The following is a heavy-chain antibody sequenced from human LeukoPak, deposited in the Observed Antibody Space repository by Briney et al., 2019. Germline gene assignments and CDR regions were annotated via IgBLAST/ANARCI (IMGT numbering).Heavy chain of an antibody. CDR1: GGSISSYY. V-gene: IGHV4-59*01. CDR2: IYYSGST. J-gene: IGHJ4*02. D-gene: IGHD6-13*01. CDR3: ARGPGGIAAGGYYFDY. Sequence: PSETLSLTCTVSGGSISSYYWSWIRQPPGKGLEWIGYIYYSGSTNYNPSLKSRVTISVDTSKNQFSLKLSSVTAADTAVYYCARGPGGIAAGGYYFDYWGQGTLVTVSS.